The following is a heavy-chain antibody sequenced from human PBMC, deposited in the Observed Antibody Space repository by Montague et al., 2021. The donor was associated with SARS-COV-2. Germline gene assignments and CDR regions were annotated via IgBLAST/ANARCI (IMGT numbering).Heavy chain of an antibody. CDR2: TYYRSRWFN. Sequence: CAISGDSASSNSAAWNWIRQSPSRGLEWLGRTYYRSRWFNDYAVSIRSRITINPDTSKNQFSLQLNSVTPEDTAVYYCARATEWRGYYYYYYVDVWGKGTTVTVSS. J-gene: IGHJ6*03. CDR3: ARATEWRGYYYYYYVDV. V-gene: IGHV6-1*01. CDR1: GDSASSNSAA. D-gene: IGHD1-14*01.